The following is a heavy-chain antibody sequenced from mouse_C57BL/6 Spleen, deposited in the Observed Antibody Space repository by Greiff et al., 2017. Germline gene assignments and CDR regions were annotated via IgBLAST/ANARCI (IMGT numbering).Heavy chain of an antibody. Sequence: QVTLKESGPGILQSSQTLSLTCSFSGFSLSTSGMGVSWIRQPSGKGLEWLAHIYWDDDKRYNPSLKSRLTISKDTSRNQVFLKITSVDTADTATYYCARGYYYGSSPYYFDYWGQGTTLTVSS. CDR3: ARGYYYGSSPYYFDY. J-gene: IGHJ2*01. CDR2: IYWDDDK. D-gene: IGHD1-1*01. CDR1: GFSLSTSGMG. V-gene: IGHV8-12*01.